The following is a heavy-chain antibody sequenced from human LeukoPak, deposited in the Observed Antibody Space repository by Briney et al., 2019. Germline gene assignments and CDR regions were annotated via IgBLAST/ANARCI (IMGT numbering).Heavy chain of an antibody. CDR3: ARDASQFGVPAAIGLDY. Sequence: SETLSLTCTVSGGSISSNNYYWGWIRQPPGRGLEWIGRIYYSGSTHYNPSLKSRVTISVDTSQNQFSLKLSSVTAADTAVYYCARDASQFGVPAAIGLDYWGQGTLVTVSS. D-gene: IGHD2-2*01. V-gene: IGHV4-39*07. CDR1: GGSISSNNYY. CDR2: IYYSGST. J-gene: IGHJ4*02.